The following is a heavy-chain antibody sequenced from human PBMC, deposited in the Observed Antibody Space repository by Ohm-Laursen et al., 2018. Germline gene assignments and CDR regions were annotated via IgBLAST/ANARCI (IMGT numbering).Heavy chain of an antibody. CDR1: GGSFSGYY. D-gene: IGHD6-19*01. V-gene: IGHV4-34*01. CDR3: ARGFSGWWGRIDY. J-gene: IGHJ4*02. CDR2: INHSRST. Sequence: SDTLSLTCAVYGGSFSGYYWNWIRQPPGKGLEWIGEINHSRSTKYNSSFKSRVTRSVDTSKNQFSLKLSSVTAADTAVYYCARGFSGWWGRIDYWGQGILVTVSS.